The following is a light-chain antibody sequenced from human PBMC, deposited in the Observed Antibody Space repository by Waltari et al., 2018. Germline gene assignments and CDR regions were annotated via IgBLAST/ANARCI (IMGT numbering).Light chain of an antibody. Sequence: QSALTQPRSVSGSPGQSVTISCTGTSRHVGGYNYVSWYQQHPGKAPKVIIYDVSKRPSGVPDRFSGSKSGNTASLTISGLQAEDEADFYCCSYAGSYLWVFGGGTKLTVL. CDR1: SRHVGGYNY. CDR2: DVS. J-gene: IGLJ2*01. V-gene: IGLV2-11*01. CDR3: CSYAGSYLWV.